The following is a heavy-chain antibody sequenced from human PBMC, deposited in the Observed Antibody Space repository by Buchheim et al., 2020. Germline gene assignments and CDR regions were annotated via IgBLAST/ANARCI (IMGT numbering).Heavy chain of an antibody. Sequence: QVQLVESGGGVVQPGRSLRLSCAASGFTFSSYGMHWVRQAPGKGLEWVAVISYDGSNKYYADSVKGRFTISRDNSKNTLYLQMNSLRAEDTAVYYCANGNEYGMDVWGQGTT. D-gene: IGHD1-14*01. V-gene: IGHV3-30*18. CDR1: GFTFSSYG. CDR2: ISYDGSNK. CDR3: ANGNEYGMDV. J-gene: IGHJ6*02.